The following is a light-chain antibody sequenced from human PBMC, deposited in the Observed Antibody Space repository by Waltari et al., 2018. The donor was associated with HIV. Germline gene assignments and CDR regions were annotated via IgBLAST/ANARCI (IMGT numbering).Light chain of an antibody. J-gene: IGLJ2*01. CDR2: KDS. CDR1: ALPNQN. V-gene: IGLV3-25*03. CDR3: QSTDSSGTYVV. Sequence: SYELTQPPSLSVSPGRPASITCSGDALPNQNAYWYQQKAGQAPVLIIYKDSERPSGIPERFSGSSSGTTVTLTISGVHAEDEADYYCQSTDSSGTYVVFGGGTKVTVL.